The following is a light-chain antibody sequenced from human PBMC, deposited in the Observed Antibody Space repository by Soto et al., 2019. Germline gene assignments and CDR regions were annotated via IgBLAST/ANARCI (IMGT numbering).Light chain of an antibody. V-gene: IGLV4-69*01. CDR2: LNSDGRH. CDR3: QTWGTGIQGV. J-gene: IGLJ3*02. CDR1: SGHSSYA. Sequence: QSVLTQSPSASASLGASVKLTCTLSSGHSSYAIAWHQQQPEKGPRYLMKLNSDGRHSKGDGIPDRFSGSSSGAERYLTISSLQSEDEADYYCQTWGTGIQGVFGGGTKVTVL.